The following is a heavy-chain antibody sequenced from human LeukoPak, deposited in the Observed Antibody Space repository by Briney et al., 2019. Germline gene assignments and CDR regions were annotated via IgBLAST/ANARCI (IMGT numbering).Heavy chain of an antibody. CDR1: GGSISSSSYY. D-gene: IGHD3-9*01. CDR3: ANDILTGYYTNPGRVDY. Sequence: SETLSLTCTVSGGSISSSSYYRGWIRQPPGKGLEWIGSIYHSGSTYYNPSLKSRVTISVDTSKNQFSLKLSSVTAADTAVYYCANDILTGYYTNPGRVDYWGQGTLVTVSS. J-gene: IGHJ4*02. V-gene: IGHV4-39*07. CDR2: IYHSGST.